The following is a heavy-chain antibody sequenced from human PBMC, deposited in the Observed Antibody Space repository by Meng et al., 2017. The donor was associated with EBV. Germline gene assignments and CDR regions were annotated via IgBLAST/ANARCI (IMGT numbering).Heavy chain of an antibody. CDR1: GGTFSSYA. CDR2: IIPIFGTA. D-gene: IGHD6-13*01. J-gene: IGHJ4*02. Sequence: QVQLVSFGAALKKPGSSGRVSCKASGGTFSSYAIRWVRQAPGQGLEWMGGIIPIFGTANYAQKFQGRVTITADKSTSTAYMELSSLRSEDTAVYYCARAEIAAAGRLDYWGQGTLVTVSS. CDR3: ARAEIAAAGRLDY. V-gene: IGHV1-69*06.